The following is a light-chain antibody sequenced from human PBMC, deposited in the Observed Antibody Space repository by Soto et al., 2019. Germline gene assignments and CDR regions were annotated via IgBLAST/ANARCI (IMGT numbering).Light chain of an antibody. CDR1: SSDVGRHNY. Sequence: QSALTQSASVSGSPGQSITISCTGTSSDVGRHNYVSWYQHHPGKAPKVIIYEVSNRPSGVSNRFSGSKSGNTASLTISGLQAEDEADYYCTSYISSSVLVVFGGGTQLTVL. CDR3: TSYISSSVLVV. J-gene: IGLJ2*01. V-gene: IGLV2-14*01. CDR2: EVS.